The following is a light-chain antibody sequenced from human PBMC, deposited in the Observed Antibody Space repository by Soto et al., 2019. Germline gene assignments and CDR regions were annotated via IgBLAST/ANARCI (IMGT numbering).Light chain of an antibody. CDR1: RSNIGNNA. Sequence: QSVLTQPPSVSEAPRQRVTISCSGSRSNIGNNAVNWYQQLPGKAPQLLIYYDDMLPSGVSDRFSGSKSGTSASLAISGLQSEDEADYYCAALDDIVNGHVFGTVTKVTVL. CDR3: AALDDIVNGHV. J-gene: IGLJ1*01. CDR2: YDD. V-gene: IGLV1-36*01.